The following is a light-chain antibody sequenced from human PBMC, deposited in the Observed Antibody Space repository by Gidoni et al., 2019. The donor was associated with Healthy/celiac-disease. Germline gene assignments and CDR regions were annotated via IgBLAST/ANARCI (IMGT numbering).Light chain of an antibody. Sequence: QPVLTQPPSASASLGASVTLTCPLSSGYSNYKVDWYQQRPGKGPRFVMRVGTGGIVGSKWDGIPDRFSVLGSGLNRYLTIKNIQEEDESDYHCGADHGSGSNFVYVFGTGTKVTVL. V-gene: IGLV9-49*01. CDR1: SGYSNYK. CDR3: GADHGSGSNFVYV. CDR2: VGTGGIVG. J-gene: IGLJ1*01.